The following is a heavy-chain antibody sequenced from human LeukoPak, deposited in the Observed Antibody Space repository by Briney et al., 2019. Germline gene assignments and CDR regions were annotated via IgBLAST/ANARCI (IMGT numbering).Heavy chain of an antibody. D-gene: IGHD3-10*01. CDR3: ARGAFDGSAMGALDY. CDR2: TYYRSKWYS. V-gene: IGHV6-1*01. CDR1: GDSVSSNNAA. J-gene: IGHJ4*02. Sequence: SQTLSLTCAISGDSVSSNNAAWNWIRQSPSRGLEWLGRTYYRSKWYSEYAVSVKSRMTINPGTSKNQFSLQLNSVTPEDTAVYYCARGAFDGSAMGALDYWGQGTLVTVSS.